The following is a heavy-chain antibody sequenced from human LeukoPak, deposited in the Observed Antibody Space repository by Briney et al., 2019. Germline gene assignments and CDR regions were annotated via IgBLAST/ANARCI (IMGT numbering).Heavy chain of an antibody. CDR1: GGSINNYY. V-gene: IGHV4-34*01. J-gene: IGHJ5*02. D-gene: IGHD5-12*01. CDR2: INHSGST. CDR3: ARGLSGVSGSYWFDP. Sequence: PSETLSLTCTVSGGSINNYYWSWIRQPPGKGLEWIGEINHSGSTNYNPSLKSRVTISVDTSKNQFSLKLSSVTAADTAVYYCARGLSGVSGSYWFDPWGQGTLVTVSS.